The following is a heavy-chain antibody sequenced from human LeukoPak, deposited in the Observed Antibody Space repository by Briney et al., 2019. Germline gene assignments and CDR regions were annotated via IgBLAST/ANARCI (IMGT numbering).Heavy chain of an antibody. Sequence: SVKVSCKSSGRTFSSYAISWVRQSTGQGLEWMGGIIPIFGIADYAQKFQGRVTITADKFTSTAYMELSSLRSEDTAVYDCARDREMDTGYYYSGMDVWGQGTTVTVSA. J-gene: IGHJ6*01. D-gene: IGHD5-18*01. CDR3: ARDREMDTGYYYSGMDV. CDR2: IIPIFGIA. V-gene: IGHV1-69*10. CDR1: GRTFSSYA.